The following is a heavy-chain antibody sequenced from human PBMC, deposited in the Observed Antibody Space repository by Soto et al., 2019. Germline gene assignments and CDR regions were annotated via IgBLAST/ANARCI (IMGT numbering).Heavy chain of an antibody. Sequence: EVQLVESGGGLVQPGGSLRLSCEVSGFTFSNYWMHWVRQAPGKGLVWVSRIHSDGSSANYADFVKGRFTISRDNANITLYLQLNSLRAEDTSVYFCARETMRGDDGFDLWGQGTMVTVSS. CDR2: IHSDGSSA. CDR1: GFTFSNYW. V-gene: IGHV3-74*01. CDR3: ARETMRGDDGFDL. J-gene: IGHJ3*01. D-gene: IGHD3-10*01.